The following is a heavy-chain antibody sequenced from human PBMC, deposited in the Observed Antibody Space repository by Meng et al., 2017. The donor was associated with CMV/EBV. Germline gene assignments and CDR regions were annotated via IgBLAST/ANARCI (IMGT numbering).Heavy chain of an antibody. J-gene: IGHJ2*01. V-gene: IGHV3-30*04. D-gene: IGHD3-16*01. CDR1: GFTFSSYA. CDR3: ARDTSWGNWYFDL. Sequence: GGSLRLSCAASGFTFSSYAMHWVRQAPGKGLEWVAVISYDGSNKYYADSVKGRFTISRDNSKNTLYLQMNGLRAEDTAVYYCARDTSWGNWYFDLWGRGTLVTVSS. CDR2: ISYDGSNK.